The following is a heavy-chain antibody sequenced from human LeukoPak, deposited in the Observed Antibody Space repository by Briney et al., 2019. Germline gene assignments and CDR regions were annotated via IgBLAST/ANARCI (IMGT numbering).Heavy chain of an antibody. V-gene: IGHV3-7*03. CDR1: GFTFSSYW. J-gene: IGHJ6*04. CDR2: IKQDGSEK. D-gene: IGHD2-2*01. CDR3: RVVVVPAASDYYYGMDV. Sequence: GGSLRLSCAASGFTFSSYWMSSVRQAPGKWLEWVANIKQDGSEKYYVDSVKGRFTISRDNAKNSLYLQMNSLRAEDTVVYYCRVVVVPAASDYYYGMDVWGKGTTVTVSS.